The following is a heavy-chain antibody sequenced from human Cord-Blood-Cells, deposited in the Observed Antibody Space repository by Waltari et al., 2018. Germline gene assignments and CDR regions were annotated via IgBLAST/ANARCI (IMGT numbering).Heavy chain of an antibody. Sequence: EVQLVESGGGLVKPGGSLRLSCAASGFTFSSYSMNWVRQAPGKGREWGSSLSSSSSNIYYADSVKCRFTISRDNAKNSLYLQMNSLRAEDTAVYYCASSDYSSSSGFDYWGQGTLVTVSS. CDR3: ASSDYSSSSGFDY. D-gene: IGHD6-6*01. CDR1: GFTFSSYS. CDR2: LSSSSSNI. V-gene: IGHV3-21*01. J-gene: IGHJ4*02.